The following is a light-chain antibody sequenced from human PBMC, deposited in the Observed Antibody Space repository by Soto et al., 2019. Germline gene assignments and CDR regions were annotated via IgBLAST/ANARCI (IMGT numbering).Light chain of an antibody. V-gene: IGLV2-14*03. Sequence: LTQPASVSGSPGQSITISCTGTISDVSGYNFVSWYQQYPGKAPKLMIYDVSNRPSGVSNRFSGSKSGNTASLTISGLQAEDEADYYCSSYTSSNTYVFGAGTRSPS. CDR1: ISDVSGYNF. J-gene: IGLJ1*01. CDR3: SSYTSSNTYV. CDR2: DVS.